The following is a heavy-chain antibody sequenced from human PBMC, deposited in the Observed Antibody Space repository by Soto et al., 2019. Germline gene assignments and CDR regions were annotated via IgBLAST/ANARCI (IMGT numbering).Heavy chain of an antibody. CDR2: IDWDDDK. D-gene: IGHD2-2*01. J-gene: IGHJ4*02. CDR3: TRMTPGGTIPQFEY. Sequence: SGPTLVNPTQTLTLTCTFSGFSFSTSGVRVSWIRQPPGKALEWLARIDWDDDKFYSTSLKTRLTISKDTSKNQVVLTMTNMDPVDTATYYCTRMTPGGTIPQFEYWGQGIRVTVSS. CDR1: GFSFSTSGVR. V-gene: IGHV2-70*04.